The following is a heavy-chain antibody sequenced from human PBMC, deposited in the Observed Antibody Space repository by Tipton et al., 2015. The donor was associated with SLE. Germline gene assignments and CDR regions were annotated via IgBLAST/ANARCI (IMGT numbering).Heavy chain of an antibody. CDR1: GGSISSGSYY. CDR2: IYTSGST. V-gene: IGHV4-61*02. J-gene: IGHJ4*02. Sequence: TLSLTCTVSGGSISSGSYYCSWIRQPAGTGLEWIGRIYTSGSTNSNPSLNSRVTISIDMSMNQFSLRLNSVTAADTAVYYCAGGWTRQLIFDYWGQGNLVTVSS. CDR3: AGGWTRQLIFDY. D-gene: IGHD2-2*01.